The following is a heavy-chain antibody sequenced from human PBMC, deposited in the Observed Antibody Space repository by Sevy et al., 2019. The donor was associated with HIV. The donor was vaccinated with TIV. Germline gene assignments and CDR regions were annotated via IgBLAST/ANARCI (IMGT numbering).Heavy chain of an antibody. V-gene: IGHV3-9*01. CDR2: ISWNSNSI. D-gene: IGHD3-3*01. Sequence: GGSLRLSCAASGFTFDDYAMHWVLQVPGKGLEWVSGISWNSNSIGYADSVKGRVTISRDNAKKSLYLQMNSLRTEDSALYYCAKATDPDYDFWSGIDHYYYAMDVWGQGTTVTVSS. CDR3: AKATDPDYDFWSGIDHYYYAMDV. CDR1: GFTFDDYA. J-gene: IGHJ6*02.